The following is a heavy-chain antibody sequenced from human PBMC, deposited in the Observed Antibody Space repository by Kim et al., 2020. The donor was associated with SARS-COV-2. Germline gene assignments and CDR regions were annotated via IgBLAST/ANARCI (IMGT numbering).Heavy chain of an antibody. CDR2: INPTSGDT. Sequence: ASVKVSCKASGYTFIDYYMHWVRQAPGQGLEWMGWINPTSGDTNYAQKFQGRVTMTRDTSISTAYMELTRLRSDDTAVNYCARDIHSRRNWFGPWGQGTLVTVSS. J-gene: IGHJ5*02. D-gene: IGHD2-15*01. CDR1: GYTFIDYY. CDR3: ARDIHSRRNWFGP. V-gene: IGHV1-2*02.